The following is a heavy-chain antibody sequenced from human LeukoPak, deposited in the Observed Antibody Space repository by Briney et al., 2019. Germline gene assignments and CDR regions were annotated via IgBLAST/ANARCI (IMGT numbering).Heavy chain of an antibody. CDR2: IYHSGGST. D-gene: IGHD1-20*01. CDR3: ARDHTTLTGHIQYFDR. Sequence: SETLSLTCTVSNYPITFSYYWGWIRQSPGKGLEWIGSIYHSGGSTFYNPSLESRLTMSVDTSKHQISLQMGSVTAEDTAVYYCARDHTTLTGHIQYFDRWGRGTLVTVSS. V-gene: IGHV4-38-2*02. J-gene: IGHJ5*02. CDR1: NYPITFSYY.